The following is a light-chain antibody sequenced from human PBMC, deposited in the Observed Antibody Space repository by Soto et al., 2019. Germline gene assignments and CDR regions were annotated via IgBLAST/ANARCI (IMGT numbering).Light chain of an antibody. CDR3: MQALQTPPT. J-gene: IGKJ1*01. CDR1: QSLLHTDGYNY. Sequence: DTVMTQSPLSLPVTPGEPASISCWSSQSLLHTDGYNYLDWYFQKPGQSPQLLIYLGSYRASGVPDRFSGSGSRTDFTLKISRVEAEDVGVYYCMQALQTPPTFGQGTKLEI. V-gene: IGKV2-28*01. CDR2: LGS.